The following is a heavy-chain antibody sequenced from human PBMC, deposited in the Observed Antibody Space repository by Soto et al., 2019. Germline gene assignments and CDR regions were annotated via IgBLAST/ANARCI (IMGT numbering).Heavy chain of an antibody. J-gene: IGHJ5*02. CDR3: ARQMENDYRVIPNWFDP. CDR1: GASISSGGYY. D-gene: IGHD4-4*01. Sequence: PSETLSLTCSVSGASISSGGYYWGWIRQPPGRGLEWIGSIHYSGGIYYNPSLKSRVTISVDTSKKQFSLWLSSVTAADTAIYYCARQMENDYRVIPNWFDPWGQGALVTVSS. V-gene: IGHV4-39*01. CDR2: IHYSGGI.